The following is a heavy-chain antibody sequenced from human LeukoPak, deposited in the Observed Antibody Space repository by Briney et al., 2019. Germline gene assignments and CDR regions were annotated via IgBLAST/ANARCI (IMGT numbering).Heavy chain of an antibody. Sequence: GGSLRLSCAASGFTFDDYAMHWVRQAPGKGLEWVSGISWNSGSIGYADSVKGRFTISRDNAKNSLYLQMNSLRAEDTAVYYCARDIVPAAIPDAFDIWGQGTMVTVSS. CDR1: GFTFDDYA. J-gene: IGHJ3*02. CDR2: ISWNSGSI. V-gene: IGHV3-9*01. CDR3: ARDIVPAAIPDAFDI. D-gene: IGHD2-2*02.